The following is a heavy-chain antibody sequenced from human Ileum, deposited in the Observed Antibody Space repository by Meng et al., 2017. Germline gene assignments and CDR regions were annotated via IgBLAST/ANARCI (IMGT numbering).Heavy chain of an antibody. CDR3: AREWSGSYRHFDY. V-gene: IGHV4-4*02. D-gene: IGHD1-26*01. J-gene: IGHJ4*02. CDR1: GGSISTSDW. CDR2: IHHSGST. Sequence: HGPLQEAGPGRLKPSGTLALTCAVSGGSISTSDWWSWVRQPPGKGLEWIGEIHHSGSTNYNPSLKSRVTISVDKSKNQFSLKLNSVTAADTAVYYCAREWSGSYRHFDYWGQGTLVTVSS.